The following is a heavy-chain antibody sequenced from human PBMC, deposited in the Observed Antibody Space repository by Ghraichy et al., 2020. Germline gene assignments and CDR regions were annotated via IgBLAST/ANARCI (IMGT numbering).Heavy chain of an antibody. CDR1: GGSIISSSYY. CDR2: IYYSGST. Sequence: SETMSLTCTVSGGSIISSSYYWGWIRLPPGKGLEWIGSIYYSGSTYYNPSLKSRVTISVDTSKNQFSLKLSSVTAADTAVYYCARQLGIVASLDYYYMDVWGKGTPLTLSS. CDR3: ARQLGIVASLDYYYMDV. J-gene: IGHJ6*03. V-gene: IGHV4-39*01. D-gene: IGHD2-21*01.